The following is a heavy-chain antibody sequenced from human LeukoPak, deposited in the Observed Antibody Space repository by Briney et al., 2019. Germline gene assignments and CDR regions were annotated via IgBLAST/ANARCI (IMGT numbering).Heavy chain of an antibody. CDR2: ISYDGSNK. Sequence: GGSLRLSCAASGFTFSSYGMHWVRQAPGKGLEWVAVISYDGSNKYYADSVKGRFTISRDNSKNTLYPQMNSLRAEDTAVYYCANLNIGTATSRDYWGQGTLVTVSS. D-gene: IGHD5-18*01. V-gene: IGHV3-30*18. CDR3: ANLNIGTATSRDY. J-gene: IGHJ4*02. CDR1: GFTFSSYG.